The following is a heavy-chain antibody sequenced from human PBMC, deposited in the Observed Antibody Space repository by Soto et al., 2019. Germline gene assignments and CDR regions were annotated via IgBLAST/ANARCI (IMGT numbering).Heavy chain of an antibody. J-gene: IGHJ5*02. CDR3: ARVRAAGTVWFDP. CDR1: GYTFTGYY. D-gene: IGHD6-13*01. V-gene: IGHV1-2*02. Sequence: QVQLVQSGAEVKKPGASVKVSCKASGYTFTGYYMHWVRQAPGQGLEWMGWINPNSGGTNYAQKCQGRVTMTRDTSISTAYMELSRLRSDDTAVYYCARVRAAGTVWFDPWGQGTLVTVSS. CDR2: INPNSGGT.